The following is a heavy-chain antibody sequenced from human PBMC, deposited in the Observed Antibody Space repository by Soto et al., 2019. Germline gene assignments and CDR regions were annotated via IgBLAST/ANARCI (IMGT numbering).Heavy chain of an antibody. Sequence: QVHLVQSGAEVKKPGASVKGSCKGSGYAFTTYGITWVRQAPGQGLEGMGWISAHNGNTNYAQKLQGRVTVTRDTSTSTAYMELRSLRSDDTAVYYCASGRYGDYWGQGALVTVSS. V-gene: IGHV1-18*01. CDR3: ASGRYGDY. D-gene: IGHD1-26*01. CDR2: ISAHNGNT. CDR1: GYAFTTYG. J-gene: IGHJ4*02.